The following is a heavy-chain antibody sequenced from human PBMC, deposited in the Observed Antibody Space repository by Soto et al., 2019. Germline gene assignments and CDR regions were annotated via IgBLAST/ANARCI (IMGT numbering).Heavy chain of an antibody. Sequence: QLQLQESGSGLVKPSQTLSLTCAVSGGSISSGGYSWNWIRQPPGKGLEWIGYIYHSGGTYYNPSLXSXXAISVDQSKNQFSLKLSSVTAADTAVYYCARDSLTGYYFDYWGQGMLVTVSS. D-gene: IGHD3-9*01. V-gene: IGHV4-30-2*01. J-gene: IGHJ4*02. CDR2: IYHSGGT. CDR3: ARDSLTGYYFDY. CDR1: GGSISSGGYS.